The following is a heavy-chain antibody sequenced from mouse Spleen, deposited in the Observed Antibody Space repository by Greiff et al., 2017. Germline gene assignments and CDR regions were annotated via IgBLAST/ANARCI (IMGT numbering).Heavy chain of an antibody. CDR1: GYTFTSYW. V-gene: IGHV1-50*01. J-gene: IGHJ4*01. CDR3: ARGVDY. Sequence: QVQLQQPGAELVKPGASVKLSCKASGYTFTSYWMQWVKQRPGQGLEWIGEIDPSDSYTNYNQKFKGEATLTVDTSSSTAYMQLSSLTSEDSAVYYCARGVDYWGQGTSVTVSS. CDR2: IDPSDSYT.